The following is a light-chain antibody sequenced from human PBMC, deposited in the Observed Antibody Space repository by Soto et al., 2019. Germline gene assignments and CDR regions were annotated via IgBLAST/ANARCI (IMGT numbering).Light chain of an antibody. CDR3: AAWDSRLRALL. CDR2: DNS. Sequence: QAVVTQPPSVSAAPGQMVTISCSGARSNIGSNFVSWYQRLPGSVPTLLIYDNSQRPSGIPDRFSGSRSGTSATLGIIGLQSGDEGDYYCAAWDSRLRALLFGGGTKVTVL. V-gene: IGLV1-51*01. J-gene: IGLJ2*01. CDR1: RSNIGSNF.